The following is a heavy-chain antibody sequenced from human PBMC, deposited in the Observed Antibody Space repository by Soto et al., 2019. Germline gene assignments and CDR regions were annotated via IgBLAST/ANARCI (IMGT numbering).Heavy chain of an antibody. D-gene: IGHD1-1*01. Sequence: QVQLVESGGGLVKPGGSLRLSCAASGLTFSDYYMSWIRQAPGKGLEWVSYISGSGSAIDYADSVKGRFTISRDNAKKSLYLQMNSLRAEDTAVYYCTRVPNWNHVYYFDYWGQGTLVTVSS. CDR2: ISGSGSAI. CDR1: GLTFSDYY. V-gene: IGHV3-11*01. CDR3: TRVPNWNHVYYFDY. J-gene: IGHJ4*02.